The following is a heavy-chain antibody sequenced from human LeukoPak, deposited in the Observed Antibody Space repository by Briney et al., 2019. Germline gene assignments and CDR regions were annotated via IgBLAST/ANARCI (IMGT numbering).Heavy chain of an antibody. CDR2: IRGGDGSGVTT. CDR1: GFTFSRYG. Sequence: GGSLRLSCAASGFTFSRYGMSWVRQAPGKGLEWVSVIRGGDGSGVTTYYADSVTGRFTISRDNAKNTLYLQMNSLRAEDTAVYYCATTYVTGRYDYFDYWGQGTLVTVSS. J-gene: IGHJ4*02. V-gene: IGHV3-23*01. CDR3: ATTYVTGRYDYFDY. D-gene: IGHD6-19*01.